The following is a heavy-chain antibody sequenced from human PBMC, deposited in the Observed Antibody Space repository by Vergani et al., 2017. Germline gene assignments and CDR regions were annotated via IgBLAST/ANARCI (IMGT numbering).Heavy chain of an antibody. Sequence: VELLESGGGLAQPGGSLRVSCSASGFRVTTYYMSWVRQAPGKGREWVSVIKSDGSTSYAESVGGRFTISRDTTRNAVYLKMNILRVEYTGVYYWTRSECSGTTCYGHYFDLWGHGILVTVSS. CDR2: IKSDGST. D-gene: IGHD2-15*01. V-gene: IGHV3-66*02. J-gene: IGHJ4*01. CDR3: TRSECSGTTCYGHYFDL. CDR1: GFRVTTYY.